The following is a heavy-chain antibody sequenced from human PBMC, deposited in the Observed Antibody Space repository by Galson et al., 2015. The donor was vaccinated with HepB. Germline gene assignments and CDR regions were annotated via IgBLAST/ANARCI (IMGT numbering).Heavy chain of an antibody. CDR1: GFTVSSNY. J-gene: IGHJ2*01. CDR2: MYVGGST. CDR3: AKGGTASTSGYATWYFDL. V-gene: IGHV3-53*04. D-gene: IGHD3-22*01. Sequence: SLRLSCAASGFTVSSNYMTWVRQAPGKGLEWVSIMYVGGSTSYVDSVKGRFTIPSHNSKNTLYLQMNSLRPEDTAVYYCAKGGTASTSGYATWYFDLWGRGTLVTVSS.